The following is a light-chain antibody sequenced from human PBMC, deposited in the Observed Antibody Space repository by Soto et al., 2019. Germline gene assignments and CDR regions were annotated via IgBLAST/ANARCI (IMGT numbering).Light chain of an antibody. CDR3: QQYNSYSWT. Sequence: DIQMTQSPSSLSASVEDRVIITCRASQSISNHLNWYQQKPGKAPKLLIFAASSLQSGVPSRFGGSGSGTEFTLAISSLQPDDFAIYYCQQYNSYSWTFGQGTKV. CDR1: QSISNH. J-gene: IGKJ1*01. V-gene: IGKV1-17*01. CDR2: AAS.